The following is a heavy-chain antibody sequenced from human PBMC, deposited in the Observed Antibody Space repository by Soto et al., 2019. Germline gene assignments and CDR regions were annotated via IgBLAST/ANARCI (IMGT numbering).Heavy chain of an antibody. V-gene: IGHV4-31*03. CDR2: IYYSGST. J-gene: IGHJ4*02. CDR3: ARVSPYCYDSSGYSYTFDY. Sequence: SETLSLTCTVSGGSISSGGYYWSWIRQHPGKGLEWIGYIYYSGSTYYNPSLKSRVTISVDTSKNQFSLKLSSVTAADTAVYYCARVSPYCYDSSGYSYTFDYWGQGTLVTVS. D-gene: IGHD3-22*01. CDR1: GGSISSGGYY.